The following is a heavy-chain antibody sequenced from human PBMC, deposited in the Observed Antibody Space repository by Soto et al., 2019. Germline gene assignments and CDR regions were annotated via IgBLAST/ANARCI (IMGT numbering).Heavy chain of an antibody. CDR1: GFSFSDYY. D-gene: IGHD3-10*01. J-gene: IGHJ4*02. CDR2: ISNNGNIK. V-gene: IGHV3-11*01. Sequence: KTVGSLRLSCAASGFSFSDYYMSWIRQAPGKGLECISSISNNGNIKYHADSVTGRFTISRDNAKNSLYLQMNSLRAEDAAMYYCARGIGPDYWGQGTLVTVSS. CDR3: ARGIGPDY.